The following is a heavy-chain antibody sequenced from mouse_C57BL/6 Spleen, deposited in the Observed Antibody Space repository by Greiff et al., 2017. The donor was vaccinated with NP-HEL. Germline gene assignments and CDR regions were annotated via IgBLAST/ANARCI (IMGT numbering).Heavy chain of an antibody. Sequence: QVQLQQPGADLVKPGASVKLSCKASGYTFTSYWMHWVKQRPGQGLEWIGMIHPNSGSTNYNEKFKSKATLTVDKSSSTAYMQLSSLTSEDSAVYYCAKDYGSSSLEFDVWGTGTTVTVSS. D-gene: IGHD1-1*01. J-gene: IGHJ1*03. CDR3: AKDYGSSSLEFDV. CDR1: GYTFTSYW. CDR2: IHPNSGST. V-gene: IGHV1-64*01.